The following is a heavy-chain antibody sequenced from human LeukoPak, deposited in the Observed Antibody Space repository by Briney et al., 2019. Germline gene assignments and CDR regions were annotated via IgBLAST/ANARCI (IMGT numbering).Heavy chain of an antibody. CDR2: IYYSGST. CDR3: AGADYGDSFDY. V-gene: IGHV4-59*01. CDR1: GFTFSTYG. D-gene: IGHD4-17*01. J-gene: IGHJ4*02. Sequence: GSLRLSCAASGFTFSTYGMTWVRQAPGKGLEWIGYIYYSGSTNYNPSLKSRVTISVDTSKNQFSLKLSSVTAADTAVYYCAGADYGDSFDYWGQGTLVTVSS.